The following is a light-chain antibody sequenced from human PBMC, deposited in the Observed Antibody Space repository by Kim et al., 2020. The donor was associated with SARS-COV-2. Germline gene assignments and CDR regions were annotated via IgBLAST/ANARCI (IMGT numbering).Light chain of an antibody. Sequence: AWGQTVGSTCQADSLRSSYASWYQQKPGQAPVLVIYGKTNRPSGIPDRFSGSSSGNTASLTITGAQAEDEADYYCNSRDSSGNHVVFGGGTQLTVL. J-gene: IGLJ2*01. V-gene: IGLV3-19*01. CDR2: GKT. CDR3: NSRDSSGNHVV. CDR1: SLRSSY.